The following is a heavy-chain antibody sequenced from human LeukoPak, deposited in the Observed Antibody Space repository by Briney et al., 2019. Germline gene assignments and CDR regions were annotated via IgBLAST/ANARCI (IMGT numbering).Heavy chain of an antibody. J-gene: IGHJ3*02. V-gene: IGHV1-2*02. CDR3: ARRRVYDILTSYAFDI. CDR2: INPNSGGT. D-gene: IGHD3-9*01. CDR1: GYTFTGYY. Sequence: GASVKVSCKASGYTFTGYYMHWMRQAPRQGLEWMGWINPNSGGTNYAQKFQGRVTMTRDTSISTAYMELSSLRSDDTTVYYCARRRVYDILTSYAFDIWGQGTMVTVSS.